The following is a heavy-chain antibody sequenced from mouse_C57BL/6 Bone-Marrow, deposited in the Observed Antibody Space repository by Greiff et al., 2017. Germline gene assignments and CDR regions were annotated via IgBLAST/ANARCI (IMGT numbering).Heavy chain of an antibody. V-gene: IGHV1-4*01. Sequence: VQLQQSGAELARPGASVKMSCKASGYTFTSYTMHWVKQRPGQGLEWIGYINPSSGYTTYNQKFKDKATLTADKSSSTAYMQLISLTSEDSAVYYCARWGLQFAYWGQGTLVTVSA. J-gene: IGHJ3*01. D-gene: IGHD2-4*01. CDR2: INPSSGYT. CDR3: ARWGLQFAY. CDR1: GYTFTSYT.